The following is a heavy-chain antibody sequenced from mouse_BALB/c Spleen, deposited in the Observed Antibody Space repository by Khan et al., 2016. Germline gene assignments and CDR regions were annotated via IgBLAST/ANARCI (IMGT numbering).Heavy chain of an antibody. CDR1: GYSFTGYY. J-gene: IGHJ4*01. Sequence: LVKTGASVKISCKASGYSFTGYYIHWVKQSHGKGLEWIGYISCYNGATNYNQKFRGKATFTVDTSSSTAYRQFNSLTSEDSTVYYCARGGYDGYYAMDYWGQGTSVTVSS. CDR3: ARGGYDGYYAMDY. D-gene: IGHD2-2*01. V-gene: IGHV1S34*01. CDR2: ISCYNGAT.